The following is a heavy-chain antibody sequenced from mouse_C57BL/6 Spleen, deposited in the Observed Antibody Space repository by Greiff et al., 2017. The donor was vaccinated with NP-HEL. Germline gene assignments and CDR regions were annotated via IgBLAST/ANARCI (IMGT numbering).Heavy chain of an antibody. Sequence: EVKLMESGGGLVKPGGSLKLSCAASGFTFSDYGMHWVRQAPEKGLEWVAYISSGSSTIYYAATVKGRFTISRDNAKNTLFLRMTSLRSEDTAMYYCAYGNPLDYWGQGTTLTVSS. CDR2: ISSGSSTI. CDR1: GFTFSDYG. V-gene: IGHV5-17*01. D-gene: IGHD2-10*02. CDR3: AYGNPLDY. J-gene: IGHJ2*01.